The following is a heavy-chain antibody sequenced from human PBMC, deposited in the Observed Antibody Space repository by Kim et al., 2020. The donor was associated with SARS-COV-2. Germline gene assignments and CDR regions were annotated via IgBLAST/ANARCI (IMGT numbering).Heavy chain of an antibody. CDR2: ISYDGSNK. Sequence: GGSLRLSCAASGFTFSSYGMHWVRQAPGKGLEWVAVISYDGSNKYYADSVKGRFTISRDNSKNTLYLQMNSLRAEDTAVYYCAKEIQNGSGSWPDAFDIWGQGTMVTVSS. CDR1: GFTFSSYG. J-gene: IGHJ3*02. CDR3: AKEIQNGSGSWPDAFDI. V-gene: IGHV3-30*18. D-gene: IGHD3-10*01.